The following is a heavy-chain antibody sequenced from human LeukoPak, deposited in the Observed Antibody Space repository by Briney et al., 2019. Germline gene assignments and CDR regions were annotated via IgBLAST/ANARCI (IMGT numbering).Heavy chain of an antibody. CDR2: INPSSDGGTT. CDR3: TTGTWIQLWLADY. D-gene: IGHD5-18*01. V-gene: IGHV3-15*01. J-gene: IGHJ4*02. CDR1: GFTFSDAW. Sequence: GGSLRLSCAASGFTFSDAWMNWVRQAPGKGLEWVGRINPSSDGGTTDYAAPVKGRFSISRDDSKNTLHLQMNRLKTEDTAVYYCTTGTWIQLWLADYWGQGTLVTVSS.